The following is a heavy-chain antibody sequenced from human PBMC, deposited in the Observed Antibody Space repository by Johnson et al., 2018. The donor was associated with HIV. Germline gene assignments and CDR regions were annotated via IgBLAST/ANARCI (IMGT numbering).Heavy chain of an antibody. J-gene: IGHJ3*02. Sequence: QVQLVESGGGLIQPGGSLRLSCAASGLNVSSTYMSWVRQAPGKGLEWVAAISYDGSNKDYADSVKGRFTISRDNSKKMLYLHMNSLRAEDTAVYYCARERARQELGLDGAFDIWGQGTTVSVS. V-gene: IGHV3-30*03. CDR2: ISYDGSNK. D-gene: IGHD6-13*01. CDR3: ARERARQELGLDGAFDI. CDR1: GLNVSSTY.